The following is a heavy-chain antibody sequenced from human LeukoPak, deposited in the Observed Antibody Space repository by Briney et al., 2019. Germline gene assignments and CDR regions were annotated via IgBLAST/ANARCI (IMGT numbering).Heavy chain of an antibody. D-gene: IGHD2-2*03. CDR2: IYYSGST. J-gene: IGHJ4*02. V-gene: IGHV4-39*07. Sequence: SETLSPTCTVSGGSISSSSYYWGWIRQPPGKGLEWIGSIYYSGSTYYNPSLKSRVTISVDTSKNQFSLKLSSVTAADTAVYYCARVDIYYFDYWGQGTLVTVSS. CDR1: GGSISSSSYY. CDR3: ARVDIYYFDY.